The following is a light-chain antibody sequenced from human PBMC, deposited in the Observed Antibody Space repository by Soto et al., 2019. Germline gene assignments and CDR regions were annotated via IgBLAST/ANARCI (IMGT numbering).Light chain of an antibody. Sequence: EIVMTQSPATLSVSPGERATLSCRAIQSGSSNLAWYQQKPGQAPRLLIYGASTRATGIPARFSGSGSGTEFTLTISSLQSEDFAVYYCQQYNNWPPTWTFGQGTKVDI. CDR1: QSGSSN. CDR3: QQYNNWPPTWT. V-gene: IGKV3-15*01. CDR2: GAS. J-gene: IGKJ1*01.